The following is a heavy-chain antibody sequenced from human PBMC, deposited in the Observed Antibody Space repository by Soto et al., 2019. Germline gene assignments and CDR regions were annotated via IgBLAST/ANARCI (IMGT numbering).Heavy chain of an antibody. J-gene: IGHJ4*02. CDR3: ARVAVAGTSPPHHGFDY. CDR2: ISAYKGDT. D-gene: IGHD6-19*01. CDR1: GYIFTSYG. Sequence: ASVKVSCRASGYIFTSYGISGVRLAPGRGLEWMGWISAYKGDTKYAQKLQGRVTMTTDTSTRTAYMELRSLTSGGTAVSYCARVAVAGTSPPHHGFDYCGQGTLVAFSP. V-gene: IGHV1-18*01.